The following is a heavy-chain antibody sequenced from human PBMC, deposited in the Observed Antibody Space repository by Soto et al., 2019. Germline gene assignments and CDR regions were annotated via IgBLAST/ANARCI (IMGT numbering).Heavy chain of an antibody. Sequence: EVQLVESGGGLVKPGGSLRLSCAPSGFTFSSYSMNWVRQAPGKGLEWGSSISSSSIYIYYSVSVKGRFTVSRDNAKNSRYLQMNSLRAEDTAVYYCARDQPGYSYGYGLGYWGQGTMVTVSS. J-gene: IGHJ4*02. CDR1: GFTFSSYS. V-gene: IGHV3-21*01. CDR2: ISSSSIYI. D-gene: IGHD5-18*01. CDR3: ARDQPGYSYGYGLGY.